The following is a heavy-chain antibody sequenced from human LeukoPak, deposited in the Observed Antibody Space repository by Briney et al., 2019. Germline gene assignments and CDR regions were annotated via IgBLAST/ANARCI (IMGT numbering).Heavy chain of an antibody. V-gene: IGHV3-23*01. CDR1: GFTFSSYA. Sequence: PGGSLRLSCAASGFTFSSYAMSWVRQAPGKGLEWVSAISGSGGSTYYADSVEGRFTISRDNSKNTLYLQMNSLRAEDTAVYYCAKDGVAAAGTYLEYFQHWGQGTLVTVSS. CDR3: AKDGVAAAGTYLEYFQH. CDR2: ISGSGGST. D-gene: IGHD6-13*01. J-gene: IGHJ1*01.